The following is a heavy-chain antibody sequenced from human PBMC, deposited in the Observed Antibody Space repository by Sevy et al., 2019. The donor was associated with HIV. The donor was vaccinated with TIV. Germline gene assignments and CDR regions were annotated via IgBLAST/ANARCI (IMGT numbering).Heavy chain of an antibody. CDR1: GFTFSSYA. J-gene: IGHJ6*03. Sequence: GGSLRLSCAASGFTFSSYAMHWVRQAPGKGLEWVAVISYDGSNKHYADSVKGRFTISRDNSKNTLYLQMNSLRAEDTAVYYCAREYCSGGSCYFKGYYYYYMDVWGKGTTVTVSS. CDR3: AREYCSGGSCYFKGYYYYYMDV. V-gene: IGHV3-30-3*01. D-gene: IGHD2-15*01. CDR2: ISYDGSNK.